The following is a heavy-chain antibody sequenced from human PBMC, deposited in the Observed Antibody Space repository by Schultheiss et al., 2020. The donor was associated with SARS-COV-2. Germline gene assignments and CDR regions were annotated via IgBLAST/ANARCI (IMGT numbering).Heavy chain of an antibody. CDR2: IIPILGIA. Sequence: SVKVSCKASGGTFSSYAISWVRQAPGQGLEWMGRIIPILGIANYAQKFQGRVTITADKSTSTAYMELRSLRSEDTAVYYCARDLPLGVYSSSSDAFDIWGQGTMVTVSS. CDR3: ARDLPLGVYSSSSDAFDI. J-gene: IGHJ3*02. V-gene: IGHV1-69*04. CDR1: GGTFSSYA. D-gene: IGHD6-6*01.